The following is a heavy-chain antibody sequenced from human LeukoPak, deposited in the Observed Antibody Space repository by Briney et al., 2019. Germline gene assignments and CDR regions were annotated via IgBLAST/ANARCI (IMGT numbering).Heavy chain of an antibody. J-gene: IGHJ4*02. CDR1: GFTFDDYA. D-gene: IGHD3-10*01. CDR3: ARDSPRITMVRGVYDY. V-gene: IGHV3-9*01. CDR2: ISWNSGSI. Sequence: GGSLRLSCAASGFTFDDYAMHWVRQAPGKGLEWVSGISWNSGSIGYADSVKGRFTISRDNAKNSLYLQMNSLRAEDTAVYYCARDSPRITMVRGVYDYWGQGTLVTVSS.